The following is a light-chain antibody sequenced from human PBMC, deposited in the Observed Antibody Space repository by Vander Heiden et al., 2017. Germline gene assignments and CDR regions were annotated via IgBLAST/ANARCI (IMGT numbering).Light chain of an antibody. CDR2: DVS. CDR3: SSYTSSSTAV. J-gene: IGLJ2*01. V-gene: IGLV2-14*03. CDR1: SSDVGGYNY. Sequence: QSALTHPASVSGSPGQSITISCTGTSSDVGGYNYLSWYQQHPGKAPNLMIYDVSNRPSGVSNRSSGSKSGNTASLTISGLQAEDEADYYCSSYTSSSTAVFGGGTKLTVL.